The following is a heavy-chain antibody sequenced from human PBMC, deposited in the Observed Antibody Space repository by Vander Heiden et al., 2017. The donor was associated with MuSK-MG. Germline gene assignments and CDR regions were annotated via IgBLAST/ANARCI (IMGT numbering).Heavy chain of an antibody. CDR2: IWYDGSNK. J-gene: IGHJ4*02. V-gene: IGHV3-33*01. D-gene: IGHD3-3*01. CDR1: GFTFSSYG. Sequence: QVQLVESGGGVVKPGRSLRLSCAASGFTFSSYGMHWVRQAPGKGLEWVAVIWYDGSNKYFADSVKGRFTISRDNSKNTLYLQMNSLRAEDTAVYYCARDSPLVLRFLEYWGQGTLVTVSS. CDR3: ARDSPLVLRFLEY.